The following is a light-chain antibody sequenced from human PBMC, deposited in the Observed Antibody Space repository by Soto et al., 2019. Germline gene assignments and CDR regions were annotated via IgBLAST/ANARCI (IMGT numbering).Light chain of an antibody. CDR3: QQYNTNWT. CDR1: QSISGW. CDR2: QAS. J-gene: IGKJ1*01. Sequence: DIQMTQSPSTLSSFLGDRVTITCRASQSISGWLAWYQQKPGKAPKLLIYQASTLQSGVSSRFSGSGSGTEFTLTISSMQPDDFATYYCQQYNTNWTFGQGTKVDIK. V-gene: IGKV1-5*03.